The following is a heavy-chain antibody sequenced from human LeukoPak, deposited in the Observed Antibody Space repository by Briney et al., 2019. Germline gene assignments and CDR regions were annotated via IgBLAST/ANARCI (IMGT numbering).Heavy chain of an antibody. CDR3: ARNMVRGVIPPLGGMDV. V-gene: IGHV1-69*13. CDR2: IIPIFGTA. CDR1: GGTFSSYA. Sequence: ASVKVSCKASGGTFSSYAISWVRQAPGQGLEWMGGIIPIFGTANYAQKFQGRVTITADESTSTAYMELSSLRSENTAVYYCARNMVRGVIPPLGGMDVWGQGTTVTVSS. D-gene: IGHD3-10*01. J-gene: IGHJ6*02.